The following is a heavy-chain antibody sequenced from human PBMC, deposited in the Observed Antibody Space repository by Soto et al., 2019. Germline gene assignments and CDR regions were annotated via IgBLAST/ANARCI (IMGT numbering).Heavy chain of an antibody. CDR3: ARVPRLYRYGDYVWWFDP. V-gene: IGHV1-18*01. Sequence: ASVKVSCKASGYTFTSYGISWVRQAPGQGLEWMGRISAYNGNTNYAQKIQGRVTMTTDTSTSTAYMELRNLKSDDTAVYYCARVPRLYRYGDYVWWFDPWGQGTLVTVSS. D-gene: IGHD4-17*01. CDR2: ISAYNGNT. CDR1: GYTFTSYG. J-gene: IGHJ5*02.